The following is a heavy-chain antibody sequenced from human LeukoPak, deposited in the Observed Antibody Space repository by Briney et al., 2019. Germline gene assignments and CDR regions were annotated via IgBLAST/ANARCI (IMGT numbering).Heavy chain of an antibody. CDR3: ARSQLGGYFDY. CDR1: GFTFSSYW. V-gene: IGHV3-74*01. CDR2: TNGDGGST. Sequence: PGGSLRLSCAASGFTFSSYWMHWVRQAPGKGLVWVSRTNGDGGSTSYAESVKGRFTISRDNAKNTLYLQMNSLRAEDTAVYYCARSQLGGYFDYRGQGTLVTVPS. J-gene: IGHJ4*02. D-gene: IGHD5-24*01.